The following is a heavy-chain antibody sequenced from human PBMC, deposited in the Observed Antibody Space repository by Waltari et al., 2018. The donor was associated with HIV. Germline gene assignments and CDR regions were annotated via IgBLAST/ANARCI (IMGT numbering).Heavy chain of an antibody. V-gene: IGHV3-48*01. D-gene: IGHD2-2*01. CDR1: GFTFSSSS. CDR2: ISSSSSTI. Sequence: EVQLVESGGGLVQPGGSLRLSCAASGFTFSSSSMNWVRQAPGKGLEWVSYISSSSSTIYYADSVKGRFTISRDNAKNSLYLQMNSLRAEDTAVYYCASSRSSTKNWFDPWGQGTLVTVSS. J-gene: IGHJ5*02. CDR3: ASSRSSTKNWFDP.